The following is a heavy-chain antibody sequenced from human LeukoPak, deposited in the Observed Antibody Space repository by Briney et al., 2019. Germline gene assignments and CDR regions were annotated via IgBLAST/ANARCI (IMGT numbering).Heavy chain of an antibody. J-gene: IGHJ4*02. D-gene: IGHD1-20*01. CDR1: GFTFSSYS. V-gene: IGHV3-21*01. CDR3: ARDKGITGTPS. CDR2: ISSSSSYI. Sequence: GGSLRLSCAASGFTFSSYSMNWVRQAPGKGLEWVSSISSSSSYIYYADSVKGRFTISRDNAKNSLYLQMNSLRAEDTAVYCCARDKGITGTPSWGQGTLVTVSS.